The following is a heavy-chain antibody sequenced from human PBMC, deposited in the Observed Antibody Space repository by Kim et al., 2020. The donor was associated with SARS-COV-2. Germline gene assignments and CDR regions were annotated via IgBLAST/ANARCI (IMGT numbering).Heavy chain of an antibody. Sequence: YSGSTCYHPSLKSRVTISLDTSKNQFSLKLSSVTAADTAVYYCARHGSHWRSHYFDYWGQGTLVTVAS. J-gene: IGHJ4*02. D-gene: IGHD3-16*01. CDR3: ARHGSHWRSHYFDY. V-gene: IGHV4-39*01. CDR2: YSGST.